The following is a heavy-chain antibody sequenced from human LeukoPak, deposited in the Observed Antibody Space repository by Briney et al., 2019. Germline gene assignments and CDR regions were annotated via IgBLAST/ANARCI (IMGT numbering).Heavy chain of an antibody. D-gene: IGHD3-10*01. Sequence: GSLRLSCAASGFTFSSYAMSWVRQAPGKGLEWIGEINHSGSTNYNPSLKSRVTISVDTSKNQFSLKLSSVTAADTAVYYCASRELLLEPTGYWGQGTLVTVSS. CDR1: GFTFSSYA. V-gene: IGHV4-34*01. J-gene: IGHJ4*02. CDR2: INHSGST. CDR3: ASRELLLEPTGY.